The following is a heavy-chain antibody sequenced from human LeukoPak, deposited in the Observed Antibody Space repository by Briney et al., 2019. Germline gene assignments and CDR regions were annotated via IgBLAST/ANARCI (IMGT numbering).Heavy chain of an antibody. J-gene: IGHJ5*02. CDR2: ISSSSSYI. D-gene: IGHD6-13*01. Sequence: GGSLRLSCAASGFTFSSYSMNWARQAPGKGLEWVSSISSSSSYIYYADSVKGRFTISRDNAKNSLYLQMNSLRAEDTAVYYCARGRSMEFLVFSGAAAGSKSGSSWFDPWGQGTLVTVSS. CDR1: GFTFSSYS. V-gene: IGHV3-21*01. CDR3: ARGRSMEFLVFSGAAAGSKSGSSWFDP.